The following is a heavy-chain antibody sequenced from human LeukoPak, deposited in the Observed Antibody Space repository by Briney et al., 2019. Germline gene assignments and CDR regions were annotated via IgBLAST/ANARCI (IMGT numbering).Heavy chain of an antibody. V-gene: IGHV1-46*01. CDR1: GYTFTSYY. CDR2: INPSGGST. J-gene: IGHJ4*02. D-gene: IGHD3-9*01. Sequence: ASVKVSCTASGYTFTSYYMHWVRQAPGQGLEWMGIINPSGGSTSYAQKFQGRVTMTRDTSTSTVYMELSSLRSEDTAVYYCARELYYGDYDILTGTFDYWGQGTLVTVSS. CDR3: ARELYYGDYDILTGTFDY.